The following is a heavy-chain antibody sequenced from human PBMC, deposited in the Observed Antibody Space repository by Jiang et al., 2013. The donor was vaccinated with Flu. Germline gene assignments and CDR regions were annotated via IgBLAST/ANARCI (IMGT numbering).Heavy chain of an antibody. CDR1: GFTFSSYA. D-gene: IGHD4-17*01. CDR2: ITGSGGST. V-gene: IGHV3-23*01. CDR3: AKGGGVTTVSEA. J-gene: IGHJ5*02. Sequence: VQLLESGGGLVQPGGSLRLSCAASGFTFSSYAMSWVRQAPGKGLEWVSAITGSGGSTYNADSVKGRFTISRDNSKNTLYLQMNSLRVEDTAVYYCAKGGGVTTVSEAWGQGTLGHRLL.